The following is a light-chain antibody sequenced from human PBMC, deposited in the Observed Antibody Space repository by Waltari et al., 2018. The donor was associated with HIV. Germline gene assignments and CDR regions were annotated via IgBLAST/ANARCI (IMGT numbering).Light chain of an antibody. Sequence: QSSLTQPASLSVSPGPSITITCTGTSTDVGDNHYASWSQQHPGKAPKPMIYDVSKRPSGVSNRFSGSKSGNTASLTIAGLQAEDEADYYCCSYAGSSTFVFGTGTKVTVL. CDR2: DVS. CDR3: CSYAGSSTFV. V-gene: IGLV2-23*02. CDR1: STDVGDNHY. J-gene: IGLJ1*01.